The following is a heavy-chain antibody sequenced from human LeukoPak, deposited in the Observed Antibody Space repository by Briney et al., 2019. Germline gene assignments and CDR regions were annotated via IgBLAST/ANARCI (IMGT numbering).Heavy chain of an antibody. V-gene: IGHV3-66*01. D-gene: IGHD3-22*01. CDR3: ARDRGYYYDSRTGLDY. CDR1: GFTVSSNY. J-gene: IGHJ4*02. Sequence: GGSLRLSCAASGFTVSSNYMSWVRQAPGKGLEWVSVIYSGGSTYYADSVKGRFTISRDSSKNTLYLQMNSLRAEDTAVYYCARDRGYYYDSRTGLDYWGQGTLVTVSS. CDR2: IYSGGST.